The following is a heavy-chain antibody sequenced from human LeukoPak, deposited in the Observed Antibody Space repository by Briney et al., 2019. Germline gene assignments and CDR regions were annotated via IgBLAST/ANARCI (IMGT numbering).Heavy chain of an antibody. CDR1: GFTFSSYG. Sequence: GGSLRLSCAASGFTFSSYGMHWVRQAPGKGREGVAGIWYDGSNKYYADSVKGRFTISRDNSQNTLYLQMTSLRGEDTALYYCARDHEGGGYSYGCYDYWGQGTLVTVSS. V-gene: IGHV3-33*01. D-gene: IGHD5-18*01. J-gene: IGHJ4*02. CDR2: IWYDGSNK. CDR3: ARDHEGGGYSYGCYDY.